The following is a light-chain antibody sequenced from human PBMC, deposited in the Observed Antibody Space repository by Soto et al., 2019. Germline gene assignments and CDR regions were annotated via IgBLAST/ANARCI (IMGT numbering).Light chain of an antibody. CDR1: QNINTW. J-gene: IGKJ5*01. V-gene: IGKV1-12*01. Sequence: DIQMTQSPSSVSASVGDRVTITCRASQNINTWLAWYQQKPGTVPKLLIYAASNLQSGVPSRFSGSGAGTEFTLTITSLQPEDFGTDYCPQGDSFPSTFGQGTRLEIK. CDR3: PQGDSFPST. CDR2: AAS.